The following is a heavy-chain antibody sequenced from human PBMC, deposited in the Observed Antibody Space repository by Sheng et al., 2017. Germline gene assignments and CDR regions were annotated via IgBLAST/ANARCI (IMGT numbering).Heavy chain of an antibody. J-gene: IGHJ3*02. CDR2: IFLLWEY. V-gene: IGHV4-59*08. CDR1: GGSMDNYY. CDR3: ARVANYYDSRNLLIHQHDI. D-gene: IGHD3-22*01. Sequence: QVRLQESGPGLVKPSGYPCPLTCTVSGGSMDNYYWSWVRQSPGKGLEWVGYIFLLWEYQLSPLPQESTHPISLDKSKNQXSLRLTSVTAADTAAYYCARVANYYDSRNLLIHQHDIWGQGTMVTVSP.